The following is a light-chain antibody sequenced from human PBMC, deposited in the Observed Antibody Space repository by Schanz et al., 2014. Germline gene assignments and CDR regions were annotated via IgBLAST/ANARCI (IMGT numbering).Light chain of an antibody. CDR2: EVS. J-gene: IGLJ3*02. CDR3: AAWDDSLNGWV. CDR1: SSDVGGYNY. V-gene: IGLV2-8*01. Sequence: QSALTQPPSASGSPGQSVTFSCTGTSSDVGGYNYVSWYQQHPGKAPKLMIYEVSKRPSGVPDRFSGSKSGNTASLTVSGLQAEDEADYYCAAWDDSLNGWVFGGGTKLTVL.